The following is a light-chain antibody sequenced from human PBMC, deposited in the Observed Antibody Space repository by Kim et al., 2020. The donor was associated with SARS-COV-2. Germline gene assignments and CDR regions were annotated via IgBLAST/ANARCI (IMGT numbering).Light chain of an antibody. V-gene: IGKV1-5*03. CDR2: KAS. J-gene: IGKJ1*01. CDR3: QQYNSYSKM. CDR1: QSIGGW. Sequence: ASVGDTVTITCRASQSIGGWLAWYQQKSGKAPKLLISKASNLEGGVPSRFSGSGSGTEFTLTISSLQPDDFATYYCQQYNSYSKMFGQGTTVDIK.